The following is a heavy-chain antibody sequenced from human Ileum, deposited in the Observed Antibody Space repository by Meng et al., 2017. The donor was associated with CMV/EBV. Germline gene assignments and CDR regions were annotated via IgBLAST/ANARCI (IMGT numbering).Heavy chain of an antibody. CDR2: INHSGST. D-gene: IGHD3-22*01. Sequence: YWSGIRQPRGKGLEWSGEINHSGSTNYNPSLKSRVTISVDTSKNQFSLKLSSVTAADTAVYYCAREVPIPPYYYDSSGYYYEATFDYWGQGTLVTVSS. J-gene: IGHJ4*02. CDR1: Y. V-gene: IGHV4-34*01. CDR3: AREVPIPPYYYDSSGYYYEATFDY.